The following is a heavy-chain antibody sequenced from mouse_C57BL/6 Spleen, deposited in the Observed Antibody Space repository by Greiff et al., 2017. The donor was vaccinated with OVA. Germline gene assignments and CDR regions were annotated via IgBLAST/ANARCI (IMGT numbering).Heavy chain of an antibody. CDR1: GYAFSSYW. D-gene: IGHD2-1*01. CDR3: ARGFYYGNSYYAMDY. CDR2: IYPGDGDT. J-gene: IGHJ4*01. V-gene: IGHV1-80*01. Sequence: QVQLQQSGAELVKPGASVKISCKASGYAFSSYWMNWVKQRPGKGLEWIGQIYPGDGDTTYNGKFKGKATLTADKSSSTAYMQLSSLTSEDSAVYFCARGFYYGNSYYAMDYWGQGTSVTVSS.